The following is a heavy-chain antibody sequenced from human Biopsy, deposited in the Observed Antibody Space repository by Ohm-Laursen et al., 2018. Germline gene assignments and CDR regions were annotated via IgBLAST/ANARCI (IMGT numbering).Heavy chain of an antibody. Sequence: SLRHSCAASGFTFSDYQMSWIRQTQGKGLEWVSHISSGGSTIFHADSVKGRFTISRDDAKGSLYLQMTNLRAEDTAVYYCGRSYGIMAAPVHLWGQGTLVTVSS. V-gene: IGHV3-11*01. CDR3: GRSYGIMAAPVHL. J-gene: IGHJ4*01. CDR1: GFTFSDYQ. CDR2: ISSGGSTI. D-gene: IGHD3-16*01.